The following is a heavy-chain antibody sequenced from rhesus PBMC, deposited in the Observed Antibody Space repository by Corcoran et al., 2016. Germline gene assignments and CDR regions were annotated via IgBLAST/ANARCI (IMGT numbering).Heavy chain of an antibody. Sequence: VQLQESGPGLVKPSETLSLTCAVSGGSVSSRNWCRWIRQSPGKGLELIAYIFGGSGSTSYNPSLESRVTISTDTSKNQFSLKLSSVTAADTAVYYCARLGYSGYSRYYFDYWGQGVLVTVSS. V-gene: IGHV4S7*01. D-gene: IGHD5-42*01. CDR3: ARLGYSGYSRYYFDY. CDR2: IFGGSGST. CDR1: GGSVSSRNW. J-gene: IGHJ4*01.